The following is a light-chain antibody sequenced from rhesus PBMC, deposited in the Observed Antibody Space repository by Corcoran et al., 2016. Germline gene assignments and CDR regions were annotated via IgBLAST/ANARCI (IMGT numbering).Light chain of an antibody. Sequence: EIVMTQSPATLALSPGERATLSCRASQSVSMFLGWYQQKPGQAPRLLIYGASSMATGIPNRFSGSGAGTEFTLTISSLEPEDFGVYFCLQSSSWPYSFGQGTKVEIK. V-gene: IGKV3-24*03. CDR1: QSVSMF. J-gene: IGKJ2*01. CDR3: LQSSSWPYS. CDR2: GAS.